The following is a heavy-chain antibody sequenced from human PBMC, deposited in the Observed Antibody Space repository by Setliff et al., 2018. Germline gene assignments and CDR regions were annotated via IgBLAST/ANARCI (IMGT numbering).Heavy chain of an antibody. CDR1: GFTFYNYW. D-gene: IGHD2-2*01. CDR2: IKSDGTSI. Sequence: PGGSLRLSCAASGFTFYNYWMHWVRQAPGKGLVWVSRIKSDGTSISYADSVKGRFTIYRDMAENTLYLQMNSLRAEDTAVYYCARSPRPPTSLDYVDVWGDGTMVTVSS. J-gene: IGHJ6*03. V-gene: IGHV3-74*01. CDR3: ARSPRPPTSLDYVDV.